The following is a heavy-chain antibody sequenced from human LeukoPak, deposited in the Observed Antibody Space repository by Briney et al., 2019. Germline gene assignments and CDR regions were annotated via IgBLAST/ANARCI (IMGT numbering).Heavy chain of an antibody. V-gene: IGHV1-24*01. Sequence: ASVKLSFKVSGYTLTELSMHWVRHAPGTGLEQMWGFDPEDGETIYAQKFQGRVTMTENTSTDTAYMELSSLRSEDTAVYYCATAQVMITLPFDYWGKGALVTVST. J-gene: IGHJ4*02. D-gene: IGHD3-16*01. CDR2: FDPEDGET. CDR1: GYTLTELS. CDR3: ATAQVMITLPFDY.